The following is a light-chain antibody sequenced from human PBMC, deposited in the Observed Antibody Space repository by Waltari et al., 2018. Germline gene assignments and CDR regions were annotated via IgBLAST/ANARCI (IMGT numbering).Light chain of an antibody. CDR2: EVN. CDR1: SSDVGGYNY. CDR3: SSYAGSNNYV. J-gene: IGLJ1*01. Sequence: QSALTQPPSASGSPGQSVTISCTGTSSDVGGYNYVSWYKQNPGKAPKLMIYEVNKRPSGVPERFSGSKSGNTASLTVSGLQTEDEADYYCSSYAGSNNYVFGTGTKVTVL. V-gene: IGLV2-8*01.